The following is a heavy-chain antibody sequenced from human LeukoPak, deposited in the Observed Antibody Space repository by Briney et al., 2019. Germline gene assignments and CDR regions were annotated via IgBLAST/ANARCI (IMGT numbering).Heavy chain of an antibody. V-gene: IGHV4-59*01. Sequence: PSETLSLTCTVSGGSISSYYWSWIRQPPGKGLEWIGYIYYSGSTNYNPSLKSRVTISVDTSKNQFSLKLSSVTAADTAVYYCARVKRLLQYEYFDYWGQGTLVTVSS. CDR2: IYYSGST. CDR3: ARVKRLLQYEYFDY. D-gene: IGHD5-24*01. CDR1: GGSISSYY. J-gene: IGHJ4*02.